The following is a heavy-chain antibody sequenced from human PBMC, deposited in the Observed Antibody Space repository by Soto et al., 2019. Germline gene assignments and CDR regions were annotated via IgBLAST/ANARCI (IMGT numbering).Heavy chain of an antibody. J-gene: IGHJ4*02. CDR2: MNPNSGNT. Sequence: QVQLVQSGAEVKKPGASVKVSCKASGYTFTSYDINWVRQATGQGLEWMGWMNPNSGNTGYAQKFQGRVTMTRNTSISTAYMELSSLRSEDTAVYYCARGMIDEDIVVVPAAPVDYWGQGTLVTVSS. V-gene: IGHV1-8*01. D-gene: IGHD2-2*01. CDR1: GYTFTSYD. CDR3: ARGMIDEDIVVVPAAPVDY.